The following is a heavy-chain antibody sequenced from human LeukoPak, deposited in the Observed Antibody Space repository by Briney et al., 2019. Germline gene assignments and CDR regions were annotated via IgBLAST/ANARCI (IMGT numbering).Heavy chain of an antibody. D-gene: IGHD6-13*01. CDR1: GGSFSGYY. Sequence: PSETLSLTCAVYGGSFSGYYWSWIRQPPGKGLEWIGEINHSGSTNYNPSLKSRVTISVDTSKNQFSLKLSSVTAADTAVYYCARGSRSSSWYPPFHYMDVWGKGTTVTVSS. V-gene: IGHV4-34*01. CDR2: INHSGST. J-gene: IGHJ6*03. CDR3: ARGSRSSSWYPPFHYMDV.